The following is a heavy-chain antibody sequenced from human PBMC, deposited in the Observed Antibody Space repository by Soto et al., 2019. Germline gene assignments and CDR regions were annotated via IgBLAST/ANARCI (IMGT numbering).Heavy chain of an antibody. CDR1: GYTFTSYG. J-gene: IGHJ5*02. Sequence: QVQLVQSGAEVKKPGPSVKVSCKASGYTFTSYGISWVRQAPGQGLEWMGWISAYNGNTNYAQKLQGRVTMTTDTSTSTAYMELTSLKSDDTAVYYCAGVVFPEHEEFLFDPWGQGTLVTVSS. D-gene: IGHD2-21*01. CDR3: AGVVFPEHEEFLFDP. V-gene: IGHV1-18*01. CDR2: ISAYNGNT.